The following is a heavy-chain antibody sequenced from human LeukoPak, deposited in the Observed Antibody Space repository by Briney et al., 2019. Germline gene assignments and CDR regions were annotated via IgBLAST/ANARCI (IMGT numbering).Heavy chain of an antibody. V-gene: IGHV3-30*18. Sequence: PGGSLRLSCAASGFIFSNSAMHWVRQAPGKGLEWVAVISYDGSNKYYAASVKGRFTISRDNSKNTLYLQMNSLRAEDTAVYYCAKDIEEWLVKGGGCFDYWGQGTLVTVSS. J-gene: IGHJ4*02. CDR2: ISYDGSNK. D-gene: IGHD6-19*01. CDR1: GFIFSNSA. CDR3: AKDIEEWLVKGGGCFDY.